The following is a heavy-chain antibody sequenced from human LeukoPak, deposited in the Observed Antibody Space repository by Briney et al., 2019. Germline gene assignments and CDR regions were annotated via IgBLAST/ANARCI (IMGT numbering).Heavy chain of an antibody. Sequence: GGSLRLSCAVSGFSFSSYEMNWVRQAPGKGLEWISYISSSGSTIYYADSVKGRFTISRDNAKNSLYLQMNSLRAEDTAVYYCARDGKAVAVAFDIWGQGTMVTVSS. CDR1: GFSFSSYE. D-gene: IGHD6-19*01. V-gene: IGHV3-48*03. CDR2: ISSSGSTI. J-gene: IGHJ3*02. CDR3: ARDGKAVAVAFDI.